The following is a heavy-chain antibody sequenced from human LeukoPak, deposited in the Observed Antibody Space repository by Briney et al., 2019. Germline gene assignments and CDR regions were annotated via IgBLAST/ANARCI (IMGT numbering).Heavy chain of an antibody. J-gene: IGHJ3*02. Sequence: SGTVPLTYAVWGVSNKSRHGLSWAGPTQGTGVEWIGEIYHSGSTNYNPSLKSRVTISVDKSKNQFSLKLSSVTAADTAVYYCARDEVKAEDAFDIWGQGTMVTVSS. CDR2: IYHSGST. V-gene: IGHV4-4*02. CDR3: ARDEVKAEDAFDI. CDR1: GVSNKSRHG. D-gene: IGHD4-23*01.